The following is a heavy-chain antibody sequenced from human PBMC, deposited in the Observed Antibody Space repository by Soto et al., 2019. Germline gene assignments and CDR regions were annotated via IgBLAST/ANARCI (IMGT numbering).Heavy chain of an antibody. CDR2: IVVGSGNT. D-gene: IGHD3-16*01. CDR1: GFTFTSSA. CDR3: AAGVMITTSSRAYYYRNLDV. Sequence: SVKVSCKASGFTFTSSAVQWVRQARGQRLEWIGWIVVGSGNTNYAQKFQERVTITRDMSTSTAYMELSSLRSEDTAVYYCAAGVMITTSSRAYYYRNLDVWGQGTPVTVSS. V-gene: IGHV1-58*01. J-gene: IGHJ6*02.